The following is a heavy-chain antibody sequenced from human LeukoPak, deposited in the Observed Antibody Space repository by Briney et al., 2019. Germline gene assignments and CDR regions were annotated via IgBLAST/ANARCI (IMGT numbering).Heavy chain of an antibody. CDR3: AKGRCSGPGCDSFDY. J-gene: IGHJ4*02. CDR2: ISDDSSFT. Sequence: PGGSLRLSCAASGLVFGKYAMAWVRQAPGKGLECVSIISDDSSFTYYLDSVKGRSTIFRDNSKNTLYLHMNSLKAEDTAVYYCAKGRCSGPGCDSFDYWGRGTLVTVSS. CDR1: GLVFGKYA. V-gene: IGHV3-23*01. D-gene: IGHD5-12*01.